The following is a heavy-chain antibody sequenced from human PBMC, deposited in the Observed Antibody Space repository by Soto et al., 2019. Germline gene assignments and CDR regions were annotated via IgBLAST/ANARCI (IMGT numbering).Heavy chain of an antibody. Sequence: VASVKVSCKASGGTLSSYVISWVRQAPGQGLEWMGGIIPIFGTANYAQRFQGRVTITADESTSTAYMELSSLRSQDTAVYYCASGEYYYDRSDYGESQPRGFYGMDVWGQGTTVTVSS. D-gene: IGHD3-22*01. CDR3: ASGEYYYDRSDYGESQPRGFYGMDV. V-gene: IGHV1-69*13. J-gene: IGHJ6*02. CDR2: IIPIFGTA. CDR1: GGTLSSYV.